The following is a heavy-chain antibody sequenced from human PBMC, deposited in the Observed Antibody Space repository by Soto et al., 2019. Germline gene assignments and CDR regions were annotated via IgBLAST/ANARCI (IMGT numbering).Heavy chain of an antibody. Sequence: GGSLRLSCTGSVFPFSAYNINWVRQAPGKGLEWVSSITVGSSHIYQPNSMKGRFTISRDDAKNSVYLQIDSLRDEDTALYYCSRSPEVGVRGAYWGQGTLVTVSS. D-gene: IGHD3-16*01. CDR2: ITVGSSHI. V-gene: IGHV3-21*01. J-gene: IGHJ4*02. CDR1: VFPFSAYN. CDR3: SRSPEVGVRGAY.